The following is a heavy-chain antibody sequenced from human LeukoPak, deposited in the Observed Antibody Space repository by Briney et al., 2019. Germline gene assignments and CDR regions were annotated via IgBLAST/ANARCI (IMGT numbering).Heavy chain of an antibody. Sequence: GGSLRLSCTASGFTFSSYGMHWVRQAPGKGLEWVSVISNDGRDKKHADSVKGRFTISRDNSKNTLFLQMNSLRADDTAVYYCAKDLSRGAAEHHFDYWGQGPLVTVSS. CDR1: GFTFSSYG. V-gene: IGHV3-30*18. J-gene: IGHJ4*02. D-gene: IGHD2-15*01. CDR3: AKDLSRGAAEHHFDY. CDR2: ISNDGRDK.